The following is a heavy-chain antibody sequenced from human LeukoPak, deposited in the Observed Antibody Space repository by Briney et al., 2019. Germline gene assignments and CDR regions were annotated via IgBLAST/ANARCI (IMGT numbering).Heavy chain of an antibody. J-gene: IGHJ4*02. CDR1: GYTFTSFG. D-gene: IGHD3-22*01. V-gene: IGHV1-18*01. CDR3: ARDQTFYFDSSGPHLEF. Sequence: GASVKVSCKASGYTFTSFGISWVRQAPGQGLEWMGWISAYNGDTNYAQKFQGRLTLTTEASTGTAYMELRSLRSDDTAMYYCARDQTFYFDSSGPHLEFWSQGPLVTVSS. CDR2: ISAYNGDT.